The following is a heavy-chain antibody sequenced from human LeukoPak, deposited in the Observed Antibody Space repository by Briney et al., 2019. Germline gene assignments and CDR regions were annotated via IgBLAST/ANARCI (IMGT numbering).Heavy chain of an antibody. D-gene: IGHD2-2*01. CDR3: ARGAIPSLEYYFDY. J-gene: IGHJ4*02. Sequence: GGSLRLSCAASGFTVSSNYMSWVRQAPGKGLEWVSVIYSGGSTYYADSVKGRFTISRDNSENTLYLQMNSLRAEDTAVYYCARGAIPSLEYYFDYWGQGTLVTVSS. CDR2: IYSGGST. V-gene: IGHV3-53*01. CDR1: GFTVSSNY.